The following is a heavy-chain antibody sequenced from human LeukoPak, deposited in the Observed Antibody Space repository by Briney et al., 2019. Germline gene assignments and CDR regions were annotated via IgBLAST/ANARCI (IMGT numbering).Heavy chain of an antibody. CDR3: ARVRYSDSSVLTRKRSYYFDY. J-gene: IGHJ4*02. D-gene: IGHD3-22*01. CDR2: ISSSSDKI. Sequence: GGSLRLSCGGSGFTFSTYNMHWVRQAPGKGLEWVSYISSSSDKIYYADSVKGRFTISRDNAKNSLYLQMNSLRVEDTALYYCARVRYSDSSVLTRKRSYYFDYWGQGTLVTVSS. V-gene: IGHV3-48*01. CDR1: GFTFSTYN.